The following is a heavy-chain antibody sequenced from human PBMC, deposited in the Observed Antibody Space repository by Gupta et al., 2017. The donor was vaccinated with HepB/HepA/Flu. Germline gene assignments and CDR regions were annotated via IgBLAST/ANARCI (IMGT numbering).Heavy chain of an antibody. J-gene: IGHJ3*02. CDR1: GGSISSFY. CDR3: ARQGSEEAFDI. Sequence: QEPGSGQVKPSETLSLTCTVSGGSISSFYWSWIRQPPGKGLEWIGYMFYSGSTNSSPSLKSRVTISVDTSRNQFSLKLSSVTAADTAVYYCARQGSEEAFDIWGQGTMVTVSS. V-gene: IGHV4-59*08. D-gene: IGHD6-25*01. CDR2: MFYSGST.